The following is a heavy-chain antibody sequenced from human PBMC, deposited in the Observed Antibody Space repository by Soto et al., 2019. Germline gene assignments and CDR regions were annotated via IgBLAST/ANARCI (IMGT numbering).Heavy chain of an antibody. CDR1: GFTFSSYS. Sequence: EVQLVESGGGLVQPGGSLRLACAASGFTFSSYSMNWVRQAPGKGLEWVSYISSSSSTIYYADSVKGRFTISRDNAKNSRYLQMNSLRDEDTAVYYCASEVTVSYSRSWARPLNWFDPCRQGTLVTVSS. D-gene: IGHD6-13*01. V-gene: IGHV3-48*02. CDR2: ISSSSSTI. J-gene: IGHJ5*02. CDR3: ASEVTVSYSRSWARPLNWFDP.